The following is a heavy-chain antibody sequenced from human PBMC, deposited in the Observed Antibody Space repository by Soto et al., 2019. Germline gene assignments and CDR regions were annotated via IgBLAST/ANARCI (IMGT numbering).Heavy chain of an antibody. CDR2: ISYDGSNK. CDR1: GFTFSSYA. D-gene: IGHD6-13*01. CDR3: AREVSEYSSSWTCDH. V-gene: IGHV3-30-3*01. Sequence: QVQLVESGGGVVQPGRSLRLSCAAAGFTFSSYAMHWVRQAPGKGLEWVAVISYDGSNKYYADSVKGRFTISRETSKNTLYLQMTSLRAEDTAVYYCAREVSEYSSSWTCDHWGQGTLVTVSS. J-gene: IGHJ4*02.